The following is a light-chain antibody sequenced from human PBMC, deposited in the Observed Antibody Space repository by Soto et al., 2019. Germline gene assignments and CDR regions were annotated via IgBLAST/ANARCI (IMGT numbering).Light chain of an antibody. CDR1: QSVSSSY. CDR2: GAS. V-gene: IGKV3-20*01. J-gene: IGKJ4*01. CDR3: QQYGSSPLA. Sequence: EIVLTQSPGTLSLSPGERATLSCRASQSVSSSYLAWYQQKPGQAPRLLIYGASSRATGIPDRFSGSGSGTDFKLAISRLEPENFAVYYCQQYGSSPLAFGGVTKVQMK.